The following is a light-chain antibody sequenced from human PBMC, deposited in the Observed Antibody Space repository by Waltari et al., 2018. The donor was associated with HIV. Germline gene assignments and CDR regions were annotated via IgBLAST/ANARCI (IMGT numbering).Light chain of an antibody. V-gene: IGLV2-14*03. Sequence: SALTQPASVSGSPGQSITISCLGASSDIGSFDYVPWYQQHPDKAPKLILYDVTYRPSGVSGRFSGSRSGSMASLTISGLQPEDEADYFCCSYSDSGTILFGGGTRVTV. CDR3: CSYSDSGTIL. J-gene: IGLJ2*01. CDR2: DVT. CDR1: SSDIGSFDY.